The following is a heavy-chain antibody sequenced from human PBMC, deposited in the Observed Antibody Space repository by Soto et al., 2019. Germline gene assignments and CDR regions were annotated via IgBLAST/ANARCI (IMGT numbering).Heavy chain of an antibody. D-gene: IGHD3-10*01. J-gene: IGHJ6*02. V-gene: IGHV5-51*01. Sequence: GESLKIPCVYSGETFSIFWVARVRHMPGHGLEWMGIFYPGDSDATYSPSFQGQVTILADKSINTAYLQWRTLKDSATAMYYCARGVGVWIHFLGMDMWGQGTTVTVSS. CDR2: FYPGDSDA. CDR3: ARGVGVWIHFLGMDM. CDR1: GETFSIFW.